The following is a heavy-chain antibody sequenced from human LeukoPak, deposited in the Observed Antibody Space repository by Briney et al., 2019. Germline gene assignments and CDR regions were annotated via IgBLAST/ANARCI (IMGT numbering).Heavy chain of an antibody. CDR2: IYWDDDN. CDR1: GFSLSTYGVG. D-gene: IGHD3-10*01. CDR3: AHTADYYGSGRTNFDY. Sequence: SGPALVKPTQTLTLTCTFSGFSLSTYGVGVGWIRQPPGKALEWLAVIYWDDDNRYSPSLKSRLTITKDTSKNQVVLTMTNVDPVDTATYYCAHTADYYGSGRTNFDYWGQGTLVTVSS. V-gene: IGHV2-5*02. J-gene: IGHJ4*02.